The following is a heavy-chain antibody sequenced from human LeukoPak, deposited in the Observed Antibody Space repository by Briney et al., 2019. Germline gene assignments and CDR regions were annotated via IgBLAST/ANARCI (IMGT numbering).Heavy chain of an antibody. CDR1: GYTFTSYG. CDR3: ARVVSGSGYDWHYYGMDV. D-gene: IGHD5-12*01. J-gene: IGHJ6*02. CDR2: ISAYNGNT. V-gene: IGHV1-18*01. Sequence: GASVKVSCKASGYTFTSYGISWVRQAPGQGLEWMGWISAYNGNTNYAQKLQGRVTMTTDTSTSTAYMGLRSLRSDDTAVYYCARVVSGSGYDWHYYGMDVWGQGTTVTVSS.